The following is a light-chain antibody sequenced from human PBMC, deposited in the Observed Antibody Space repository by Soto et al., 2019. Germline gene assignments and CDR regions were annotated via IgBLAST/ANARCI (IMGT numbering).Light chain of an antibody. CDR1: QSISSW. J-gene: IGKJ2*01. V-gene: IGKV1-5*03. CDR2: KAS. CDR3: QQYNSYSGYT. Sequence: DIQMTQSPSTLSASVGDRVTITCRASQSISSWLAWYQQKPGKAPKLLIYKASSLESVVPSRFSGSGSGTEFTLNISSLQPDDFAPYYCQQYNSYSGYTFGQGTKLEIK.